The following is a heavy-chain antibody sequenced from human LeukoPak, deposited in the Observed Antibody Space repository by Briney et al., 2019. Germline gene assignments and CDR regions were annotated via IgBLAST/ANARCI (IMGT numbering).Heavy chain of an antibody. CDR3: ARDESSSWYAYFQH. CDR1: GYTFTSYA. Sequence: ASVKVSCKASGYTFTSYAMHWVRQAPGQRLEWMGWINAGNGNTKYSQKFQGRVTITRDTSAGTAYMELSSLRSEDTAVYYCARDESSSWYAYFQHWGQGTLVTVSS. D-gene: IGHD6-13*01. V-gene: IGHV1-3*01. J-gene: IGHJ1*01. CDR2: INAGNGNT.